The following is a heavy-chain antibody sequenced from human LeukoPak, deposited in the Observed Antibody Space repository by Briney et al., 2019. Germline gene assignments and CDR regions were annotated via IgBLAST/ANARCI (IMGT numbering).Heavy chain of an antibody. V-gene: IGHV3-23*01. J-gene: IGHJ4*02. CDR1: GFTFSSYA. D-gene: IGHD3-10*01. Sequence: AGGSLRLSCAASGFTFSSYAMSWVRQAPGKGLEWVSAISGSGGSTYYADSVKGRFTISRDNSKNTLYLQMNSLRAEDTAVYYCAKDQEYGTGLYYFDYWGQGTLVTVSS. CDR2: ISGSGGST. CDR3: AKDQEYGTGLYYFDY.